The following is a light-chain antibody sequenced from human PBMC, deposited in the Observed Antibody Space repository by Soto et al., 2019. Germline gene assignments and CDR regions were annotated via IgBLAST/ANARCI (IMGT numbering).Light chain of an antibody. CDR2: GAS. V-gene: IGKV3-15*01. Sequence: EIVMTQSPATLSVSPGERATLSYRASQSVSSNLAWYQQKPGQAPRLLIYGASTRATGIPARFSGSGSGTEFTLTISSLQSEDFAVYYCQQYNNWPEALTFGGGTKVEIK. J-gene: IGKJ4*01. CDR1: QSVSSN. CDR3: QQYNNWPEALT.